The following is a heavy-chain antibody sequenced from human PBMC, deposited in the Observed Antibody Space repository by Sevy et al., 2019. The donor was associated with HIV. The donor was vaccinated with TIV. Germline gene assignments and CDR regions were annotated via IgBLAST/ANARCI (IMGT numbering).Heavy chain of an antibody. J-gene: IGHJ3*01. D-gene: IGHD3-22*01. CDR3: AKALNPALESMIEVIFRTLKGFDV. V-gene: IGHV3-23*01. CDR2: ISATGGGT. CDR1: GFTFNTHA. Sequence: GGSLRLSCAASGFTFNTHAMNWVRQAPGKGLEWVSGISATGGGTYYTDSLKGPFTVSRVNSLNALYLQMNSLRADDTAIYYCAKALNPALESMIEVIFRTLKGFDVWGQGTMVTVSS.